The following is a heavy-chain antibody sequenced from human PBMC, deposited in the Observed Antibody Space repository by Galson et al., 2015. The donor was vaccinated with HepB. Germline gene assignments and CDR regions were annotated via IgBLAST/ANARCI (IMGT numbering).Heavy chain of an antibody. Sequence: SLRLSCAASGFTFSSYAMSWVRQAPGKGLEWVSAISGSGGSTYYADSVKGRFTISRDNSKNTLYLQMNSLRAGDTAVYYCAKWDSGSYYFFGKNEFDYWGQGTLVTVSS. CDR1: GFTFSSYA. CDR3: AKWDSGSYYFFGKNEFDY. J-gene: IGHJ4*02. D-gene: IGHD1-26*01. V-gene: IGHV3-23*01. CDR2: ISGSGGST.